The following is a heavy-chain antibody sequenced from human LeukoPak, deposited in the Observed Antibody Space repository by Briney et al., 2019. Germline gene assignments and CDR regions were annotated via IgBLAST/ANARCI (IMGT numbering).Heavy chain of an antibody. J-gene: IGHJ4*02. CDR2: IKSKTDGGTT. Sequence: GGSLRLSCAASGLTFSNAWMNWVRQAPGKGLEWVGRIKSKTDGGTTDYAPPVKGRFTISRDDSKNTLYLQMSSLRTEDTAVYYCTTVSLVVVAAASNVWGQGTLVTVSS. D-gene: IGHD2-2*01. CDR3: TTVSLVVVAAASNV. CDR1: GLTFSNAW. V-gene: IGHV3-15*01.